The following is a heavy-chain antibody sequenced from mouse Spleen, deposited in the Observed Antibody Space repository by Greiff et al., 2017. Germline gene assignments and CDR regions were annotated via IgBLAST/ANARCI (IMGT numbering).Heavy chain of an antibody. D-gene: IGHD2-4*01. J-gene: IGHJ4*01. CDR1: GFTFSSYA. V-gene: IGHV5-9-3*01. Sequence: EVKVVESGGGLVKPGGSLKLSCAASGFTFSSYAMSWVRQTPEKRLEWVATISSGGSYTYYPDSVKGRFTISRDNAKNTLYLQMSSLRSEDTAMYYCARHDYYDAMDYWGQGTSVTVSS. CDR3: ARHDYYDAMDY. CDR2: ISSGGSYT.